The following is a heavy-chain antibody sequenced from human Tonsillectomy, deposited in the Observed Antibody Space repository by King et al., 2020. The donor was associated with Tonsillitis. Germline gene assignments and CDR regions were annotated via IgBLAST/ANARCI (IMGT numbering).Heavy chain of an antibody. V-gene: IGHV4-39*01. CDR1: VGSISSSDHY. CDR2: LSYAGTI. D-gene: IGHD6-6*01. Sequence: QLQESGPGLVKPSETLSLTCTVSVGSISSSDHYWAWIRQPPGKGLEWIGYLSYAGTIFYNPSLKSRITISGGTSENRFSLKFSSVTAADTAVYYCARPSWGSSAEFDCWGQGTLVSVSS. CDR3: ARPSWGSSAEFDC. J-gene: IGHJ4*02.